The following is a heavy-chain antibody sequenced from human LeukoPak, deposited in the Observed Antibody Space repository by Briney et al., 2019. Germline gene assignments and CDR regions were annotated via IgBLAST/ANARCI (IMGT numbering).Heavy chain of an antibody. V-gene: IGHV3-7*01. CDR3: ARDRFKDYYYYYMDV. CDR1: GFTFSRFW. CDR2: IRQDGSQK. J-gene: IGHJ6*03. Sequence: GGSLRLSCVASGFTFSRFWMSWVRQAPGKGLEWVANIRQDGSQKNYVDSVKGRFTISRDNAKNSLYLQMNSLRAEDTAVYYCARDRFKDYYYYYMDVWGKGTTVTVSS. D-gene: IGHD3-10*01.